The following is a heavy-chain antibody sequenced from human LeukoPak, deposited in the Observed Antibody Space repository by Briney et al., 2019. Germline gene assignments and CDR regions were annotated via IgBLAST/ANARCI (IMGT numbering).Heavy chain of an antibody. Sequence: PGRSLRLSCAASGFTFRTSGMLWVRQAPGKGLEWVAVISTEGTYKHYAGSVTGRFTISRDNSKNTLYLQLNSLRAEDTAVYYCAKEVSAYGGFDYWGQGTLVTVSS. D-gene: IGHD4-17*01. CDR3: AKEVSAYGGFDY. CDR2: ISTEGTYK. J-gene: IGHJ4*02. CDR1: GFTFRTSG. V-gene: IGHV3-30*18.